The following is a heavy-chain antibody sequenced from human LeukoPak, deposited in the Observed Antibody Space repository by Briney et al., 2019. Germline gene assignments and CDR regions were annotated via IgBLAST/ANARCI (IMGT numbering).Heavy chain of an antibody. CDR1: GFTFSSYE. V-gene: IGHV3-48*03. Sequence: PGGSLRLSCAASGFTFSSYEMNWVRQAPGKGLEWVSYISSSGSTIYYADSVKGRFTISRDNSKNTLYLQMNSLRAEDTAVYWVVAATPSMHWGQGTLVTVSS. CDR3: VAATPSMH. CDR2: ISSSGSTI. D-gene: IGHD2-15*01. J-gene: IGHJ4*02.